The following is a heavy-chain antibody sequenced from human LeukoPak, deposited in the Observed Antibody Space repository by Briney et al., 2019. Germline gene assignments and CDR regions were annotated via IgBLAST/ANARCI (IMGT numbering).Heavy chain of an antibody. Sequence: PSETLSLTCSVSDASISASYWTWLRQPPGKGLQWLGYIYHTGNTNYNPSLKSRVTISLDMSNNQISLKLTSVTAADTAVYYCARRYCTSGVCYNDYWGQGTLVTVSS. D-gene: IGHD2-8*01. CDR3: ARRYCTSGVCYNDY. J-gene: IGHJ4*02. V-gene: IGHV4-59*01. CDR1: DASISASY. CDR2: IYHTGNT.